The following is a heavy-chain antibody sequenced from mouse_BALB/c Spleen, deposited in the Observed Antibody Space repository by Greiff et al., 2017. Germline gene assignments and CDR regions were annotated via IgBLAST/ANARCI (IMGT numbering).Heavy chain of an antibody. J-gene: IGHJ2*01. CDR2: ISSGGSYT. D-gene: IGHD2-4*01. CDR3: ARDDYGFDY. V-gene: IGHV5-9-3*01. CDR1: GFTFSSYA. Sequence: EVKLVESGGGLVKPGGSLKLSCAASGFTFSSYAMSWVRQTPEKRLEWVATISSGGSYTYYPDSVKGRFTISRDNAKNTLYLQMSSLRSEDTAMYYCARDDYGFDYWGQGTTPTVSS.